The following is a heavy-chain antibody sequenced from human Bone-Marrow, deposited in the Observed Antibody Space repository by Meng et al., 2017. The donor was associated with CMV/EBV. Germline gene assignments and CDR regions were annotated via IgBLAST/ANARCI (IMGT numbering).Heavy chain of an antibody. D-gene: IGHD1-26*01. J-gene: IGHJ3*02. CDR1: GGTFSSYA. Sequence: SVKVSCKASGGTFSSYAISWVRQAPGQGLEWMGGIIPIFGTANYAQKFQGRVTITTDESTSTAYRELSSRRSEDTAVYYCARGGGVGAPNNDAFDIWGQGTMVTVSS. CDR2: IIPIFGTA. V-gene: IGHV1-69*05. CDR3: ARGGGVGAPNNDAFDI.